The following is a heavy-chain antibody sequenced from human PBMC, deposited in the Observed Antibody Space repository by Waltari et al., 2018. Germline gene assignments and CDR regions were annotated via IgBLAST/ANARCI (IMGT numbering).Heavy chain of an antibody. V-gene: IGHV3-23*04. J-gene: IGHJ4*02. Sequence: EVQLVESGGGLVQPGGSLRLSCAASGFTFSSYAMSWVRQAPGKGGEGVSAIRGSGGSTDYADAVKGRFTISRDNSKNTLYLQMNSLRAEDTAVYYCAKESSVLPFDYWGQGTLVTVSS. D-gene: IGHD3-16*02. CDR3: AKESSVLPFDY. CDR2: IRGSGGST. CDR1: GFTFSSYA.